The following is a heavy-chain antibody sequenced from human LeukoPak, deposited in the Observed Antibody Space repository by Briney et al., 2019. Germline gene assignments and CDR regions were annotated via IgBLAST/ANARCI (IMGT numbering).Heavy chain of an antibody. CDR3: VRDFRSADY. V-gene: IGHV3-74*01. J-gene: IGHJ4*02. Sequence: GGSLRLSCAASGFTFSIYCMRWVRQGPGKGPMWVSRICPDGTVTNYADSVKARFTISRDNARNTVYLQMNNLRAEDTAVYYCVRDFRSADYWGQGTLVTVSS. CDR2: ICPDGTVT. CDR1: GFTFSIYC.